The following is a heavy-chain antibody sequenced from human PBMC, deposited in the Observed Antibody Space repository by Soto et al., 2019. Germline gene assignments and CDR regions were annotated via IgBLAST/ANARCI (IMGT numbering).Heavy chain of an antibody. Sequence: GASVKVSCKVSGYTLTELSMHWVRQTPGKGFEWMGGFDPEDGETIYAQKFQGRVTMTEDTSTDTAYMELSSLRSEDTAVYYCATAFRYYGSGSFDYWGQGTLVTVSS. V-gene: IGHV1-24*01. CDR1: GYTLTELS. D-gene: IGHD3-10*01. J-gene: IGHJ4*02. CDR3: ATAFRYYGSGSFDY. CDR2: FDPEDGET.